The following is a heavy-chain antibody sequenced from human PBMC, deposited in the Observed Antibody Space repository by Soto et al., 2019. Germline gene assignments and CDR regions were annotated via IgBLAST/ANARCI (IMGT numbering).Heavy chain of an antibody. V-gene: IGHV1-2*02. CDR3: ARDQSPSSGWPGMDV. Sequence: QVQLVQSGAEVKKPGASVKVSCRASGYTFTDYSLHWWRQAPGQGLEWMGWINPNSGGTNYARKFQGRVTMTRDTSISTAYMELNRLRSDDTAVYYCARDQSPSSGWPGMDVWGQGTTVTVSS. CDR1: GYTFTDYS. D-gene: IGHD6-19*01. CDR2: INPNSGGT. J-gene: IGHJ6*02.